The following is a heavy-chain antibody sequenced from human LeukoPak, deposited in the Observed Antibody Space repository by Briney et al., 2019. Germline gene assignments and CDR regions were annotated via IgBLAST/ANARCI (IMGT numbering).Heavy chain of an antibody. CDR3: AREKPELDY. CDR1: GFTFSSYE. Sequence: GGSLRLSRAASGFTFSSYEMNWVRKAPGKGLEWVSYISSSGSTIYYADSVKGRFTISRDNAKNSLYLQMKSLRVEDTAVYYCAREKPELDYWGQGTLVTVSS. V-gene: IGHV3-48*03. CDR2: ISSSGSTI. J-gene: IGHJ4*02.